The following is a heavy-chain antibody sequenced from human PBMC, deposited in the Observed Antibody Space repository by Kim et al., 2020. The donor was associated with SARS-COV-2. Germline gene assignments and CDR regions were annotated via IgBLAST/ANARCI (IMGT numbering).Heavy chain of an antibody. Sequence: DPVKGRFTISRDNSKNALYLQMNSLRAEDTAVYYCAKDLRVRGVHYPFDYWGQGTLVTVSS. D-gene: IGHD3-10*01. CDR3: AKDLRVRGVHYPFDY. V-gene: IGHV3-23*01. J-gene: IGHJ4*02.